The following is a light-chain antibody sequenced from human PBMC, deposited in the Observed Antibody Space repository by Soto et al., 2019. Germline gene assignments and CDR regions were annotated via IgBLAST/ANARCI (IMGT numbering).Light chain of an antibody. V-gene: IGLV2-14*01. CDR2: EVS. CDR3: SSYTSSSTLYV. Sequence: QSALTQPASVSGSAGQWITMSCTGTSSDVGGYNYVSWYQQHPGKAPKLMIYEVSNRPSGVSNRFSGSKSGNTASLTISGLQAEDEADYSCSSYTSSSTLYVFGTGTKVTLL. CDR1: SSDVGGYNY. J-gene: IGLJ1*01.